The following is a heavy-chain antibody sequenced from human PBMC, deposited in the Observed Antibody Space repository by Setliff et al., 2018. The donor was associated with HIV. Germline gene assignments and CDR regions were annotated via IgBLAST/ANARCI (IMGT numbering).Heavy chain of an antibody. J-gene: IGHJ4*02. Sequence: SETLSLTCTVSGGSINSGGYYWSWIRQPPGKGLEWIGYIYYSGSTYYNPSLKSRVTISVDTSKSQFSLKLSSVHAADTAVYYCARAPPYKWEASQDYWGQGTLVTVSS. D-gene: IGHD1-26*01. CDR3: ARAPPYKWEASQDY. CDR1: GGSINSGGYY. V-gene: IGHV4-30-4*08. CDR2: IYYSGST.